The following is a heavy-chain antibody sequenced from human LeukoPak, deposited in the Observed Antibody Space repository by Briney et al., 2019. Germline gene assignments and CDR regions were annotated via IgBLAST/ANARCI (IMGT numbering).Heavy chain of an antibody. J-gene: IGHJ4*02. CDR2: IWYDGRTK. D-gene: IGHD6-19*01. V-gene: IGHV3-33*01. CDR1: GFIFSNYG. Sequence: GGSLRLSCEVSGFIFSNYGMHWVRQAPGKGLEWVALIWYDGRTKFHADSVMGRFTISRDNSANTLYLQMSSLRVEDTAVYYCAREWGRIAVAGGPGYWGQGALVTVSS. CDR3: AREWGRIAVAGGPGY.